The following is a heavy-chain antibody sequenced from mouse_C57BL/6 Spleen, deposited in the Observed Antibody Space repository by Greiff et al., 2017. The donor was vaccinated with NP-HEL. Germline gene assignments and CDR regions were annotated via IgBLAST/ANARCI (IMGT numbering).Heavy chain of an antibody. V-gene: IGHV3-6*01. J-gene: IGHJ1*03. CDR2: ISYDGSN. CDR1: GYSITSGYY. CDR3: ARDGGYFDV. Sequence: EVQLQQSGPGLVKPSQSLSLTCSVTGYSITSGYYWNWIRQFPGNKLEWMDYISYDGSNNYNPSLKNRISITRDTSKNQIFLKLNAVTTKDTATYYCARDGGYFDVWGTGTTVTVSS.